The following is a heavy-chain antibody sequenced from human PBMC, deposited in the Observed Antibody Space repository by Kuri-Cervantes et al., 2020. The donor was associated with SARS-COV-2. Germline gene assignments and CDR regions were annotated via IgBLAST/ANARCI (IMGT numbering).Heavy chain of an antibody. CDR2: ISWNSGSI. CDR3: ARDLGIMITFGGVIGY. D-gene: IGHD3-16*01. V-gene: IGHV3-23*01. Sequence: GGSLRLSCAASGFTFSSYAMSWVRQAPGKGLEWVSGISWNSGSIGYADSVKGRFTISRDNSKNSLYLQMNSLRAEDTAVYYCARDLGIMITFGGVIGYWGQGTLVTVSS. J-gene: IGHJ4*02. CDR1: GFTFSSYA.